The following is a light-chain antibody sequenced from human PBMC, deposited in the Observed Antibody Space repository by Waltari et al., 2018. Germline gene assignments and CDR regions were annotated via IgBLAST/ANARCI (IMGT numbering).Light chain of an antibody. V-gene: IGLV1-44*01. CDR3: SAWDDSVHV. CDR1: TSNSRCKN. CDR2: RNS. Sequence: QSGLTQSPSVSGTPGQRVPISCSGTTSNSRCKNVNWYQQFPGTAPKPLIYRNSERPSGVPDRFSGSKSGTSASLAISGLQSEDEAEYYCSAWDDSVHVFGTGTRVTVL. J-gene: IGLJ1*01.